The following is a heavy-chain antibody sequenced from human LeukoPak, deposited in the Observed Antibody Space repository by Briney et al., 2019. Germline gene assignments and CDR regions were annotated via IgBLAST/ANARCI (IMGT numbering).Heavy chain of an antibody. CDR1: GYTFNSYG. Sequence: ASVKVSCKASGYTFNSYGISWVRQAPGQGLEWMGWINPNSGGTNYAQKLQGRVTMTTDTSTSTAYMELRSLRSDDTAVYYCARESGYDYPHYYFDYWGQGTLVTVSS. J-gene: IGHJ4*02. V-gene: IGHV1-18*01. CDR3: ARESGYDYPHYYFDY. CDR2: INPNSGGT. D-gene: IGHD5-12*01.